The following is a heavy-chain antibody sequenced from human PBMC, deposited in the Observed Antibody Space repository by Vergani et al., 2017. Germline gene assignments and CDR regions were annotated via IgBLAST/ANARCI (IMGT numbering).Heavy chain of an antibody. CDR2: VSGSSATP. Sequence: EVQLLESGGGLVQPGGSLRLSCEASGFSFPGYAMSWVRQAPGKGLEWVSSVSGSSATPYYADSVKGRFIISRDNSKNTLHLQMNSLRVDDTAVYYCTKGSRGYTGYFFDYWGQGTLATVSS. V-gene: IGHV3-23*01. CDR1: GFSFPGYA. CDR3: TKGSRGYTGYFFDY. J-gene: IGHJ4*02. D-gene: IGHD5-12*01.